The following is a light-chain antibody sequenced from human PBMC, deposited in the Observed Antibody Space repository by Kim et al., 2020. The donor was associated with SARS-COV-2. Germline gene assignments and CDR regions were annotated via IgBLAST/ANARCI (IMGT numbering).Light chain of an antibody. CDR1: SDHSTYA. CDR3: QTWGTGIWV. CDR2: LKSDGRH. J-gene: IGLJ3*02. V-gene: IGLV4-69*01. Sequence: ASVKLTCTLSSDHSTYAIAWHQQQPEKGPRFLMKLKSDGRHIKGDGIPDRFSGSSSGAERYLTISSLRSDDEAEYYCQTWGTGIWVFGGGTKLTVL.